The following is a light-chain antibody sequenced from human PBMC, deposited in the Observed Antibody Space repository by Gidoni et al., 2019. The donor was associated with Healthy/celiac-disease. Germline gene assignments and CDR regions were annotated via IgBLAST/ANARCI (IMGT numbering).Light chain of an antibody. CDR3: MQALQTWT. J-gene: IGKJ1*01. V-gene: IGKV2-28*01. Sequence: DIVMTQSPLSLPVTPGEPASISGRSSQSLLHSNGYNYLDWYLQKPGQSPQLLIYLGSNRASGVPDRFSGSGSGTDFTLKISRVEAEDVGVYYCMQALQTWTFGQGTKVEIK. CDR2: LGS. CDR1: QSLLHSNGYNY.